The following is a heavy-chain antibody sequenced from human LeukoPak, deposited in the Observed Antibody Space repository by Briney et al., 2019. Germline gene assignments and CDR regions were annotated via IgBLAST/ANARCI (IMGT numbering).Heavy chain of an antibody. CDR3: ARLEYYYQHRFDY. D-gene: IGHD3-10*01. Sequence: KPSETLSLTYTVSGGSISSSSYYWGWIRQPPGKGLEWIGRIYYSGSTYYNPSLKSRVTISVDTSKNQFSLKLSSVTAADTAVYYCARLEYYYQHRFDYWGQGTLVTVSS. V-gene: IGHV4-39*01. J-gene: IGHJ4*02. CDR2: IYYSGST. CDR1: GGSISSSSYY.